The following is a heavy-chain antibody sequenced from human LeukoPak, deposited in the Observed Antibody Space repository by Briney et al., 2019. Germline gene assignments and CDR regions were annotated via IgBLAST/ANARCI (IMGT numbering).Heavy chain of an antibody. CDR2: ISGYNGKT. D-gene: IGHD2-15*01. Sequence: ASVKVSCKTSGYTFNSHYVGWVRQAPGQGLEWMGWISGYNGKTNYAQKLQGRVTMTTDTSTTTAYMELRSLRSDDTAVYYCARVICSGDSCYPPSAVDIWGQGTMVTVSS. J-gene: IGHJ3*02. CDR1: GYTFNSHY. CDR3: ARVICSGDSCYPPSAVDI. V-gene: IGHV1-18*01.